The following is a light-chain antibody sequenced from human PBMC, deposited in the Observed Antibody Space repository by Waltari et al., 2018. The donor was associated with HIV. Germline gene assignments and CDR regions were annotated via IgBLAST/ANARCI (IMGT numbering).Light chain of an antibody. Sequence: SYELTQPPSVSVSPGQTATITCSGDTLGDKFACWYQQKPGQSPVLVIYQDSKRPSGIPERFSGSNSGNTATLTISGTQAMDEADYYCQAWDSSTYVLGTGTKVTVL. V-gene: IGLV3-1*01. J-gene: IGLJ1*01. CDR2: QDS. CDR1: TLGDKF. CDR3: QAWDSSTYV.